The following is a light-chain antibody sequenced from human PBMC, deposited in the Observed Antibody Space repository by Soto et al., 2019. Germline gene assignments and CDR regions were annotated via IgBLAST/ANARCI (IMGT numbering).Light chain of an antibody. CDR1: SSDVGGYNY. J-gene: IGLJ1*01. CDR2: EVS. V-gene: IGLV2-14*01. CDR3: SSYTSSSTLGGVYV. Sequence: QSVLTQPASVSGSPGQSITISCTGTSSDVGGYNYVSWYQQHPGKAPKLMIYEVSNRPSGVSNRFSGSKSGNTASLTISGLQAEDEADYDCSSYTSSSTLGGVYVFGTGTKPPS.